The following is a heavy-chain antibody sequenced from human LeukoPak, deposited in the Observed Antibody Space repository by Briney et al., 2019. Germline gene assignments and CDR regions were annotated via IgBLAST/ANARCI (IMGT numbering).Heavy chain of an antibody. Sequence: GSLRLSCAASGFTFSNYAMNWIRQPPGKGLEWIGSIHHSGSTYYNPSLKSRVAIFVDTSMNQFSLRLSSVTAADTAVYYCARLPLYSSGLRSIDPWGQGTLVTVSS. CDR2: IHHSGST. CDR3: ARLPLYSSGLRSIDP. V-gene: IGHV4-38-2*01. J-gene: IGHJ5*02. CDR1: GFTFSNYA. D-gene: IGHD6-19*01.